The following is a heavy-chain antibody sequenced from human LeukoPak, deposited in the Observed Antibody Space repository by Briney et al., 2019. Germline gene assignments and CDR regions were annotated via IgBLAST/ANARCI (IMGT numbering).Heavy chain of an antibody. CDR3: ASPHYYYYYGMDV. V-gene: IGHV1-8*02. Sequence: ASVKVSCKASGYTFTSYYMHWVRQATGQGLEWMGWMNPNSGNTGYAQKFQGRVTMTRNTSISTAYMELSSLRSEDTAVYYCASPHYYYYYGMDVWGQGTTVTVSS. J-gene: IGHJ6*02. CDR2: MNPNSGNT. CDR1: GYTFTSYY.